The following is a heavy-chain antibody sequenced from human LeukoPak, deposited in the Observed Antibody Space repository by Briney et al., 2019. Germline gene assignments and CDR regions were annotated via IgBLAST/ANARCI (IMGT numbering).Heavy chain of an antibody. J-gene: IGHJ4*02. CDR3: ARVGFGDSLPGY. CDR1: GFTFSDHY. D-gene: IGHD3-10*01. V-gene: IGHV3-11*05. CDR2: ISGSRVYT. Sequence: PGGSLRLSCAASGFTFSDHYMSWIRQAPGKGLEWVSYISGSRVYTNYADSVKGRFTISRDNAKNSLYLQMNSLRAEDTAVHYCARVGFGDSLPGYWGQGTLVTVSS.